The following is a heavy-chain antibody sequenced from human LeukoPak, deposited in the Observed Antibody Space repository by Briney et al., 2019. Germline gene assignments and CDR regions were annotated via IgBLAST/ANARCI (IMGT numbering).Heavy chain of an antibody. J-gene: IGHJ5*02. CDR3: ARASGWSLNWFDP. CDR2: ISSSNSTI. D-gene: IGHD6-19*01. Sequence: GGSLRLSCAASGFTFSSYSMNWVRQAPGKGLEWVSYISSSNSTIYYADSVKGRFTISRDNAKNSLYLQMNSLRAEDTAVYYCARASGWSLNWFDPWGQGTLVTVSS. V-gene: IGHV3-48*01. CDR1: GFTFSSYS.